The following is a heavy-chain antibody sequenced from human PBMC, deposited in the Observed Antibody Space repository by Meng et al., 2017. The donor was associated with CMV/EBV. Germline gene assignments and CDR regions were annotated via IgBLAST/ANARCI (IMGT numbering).Heavy chain of an antibody. CDR1: GYTFTSYY. D-gene: IGHD2-21*01. CDR3: AREDVVVATYGMDV. CDR2: INPSGGST. J-gene: IGHJ6*02. V-gene: IGHV1-46*01. Sequence: SVTVSCKASGYTFTSYYMHWVRQAPGQGLEWMGIINPSGGSTSYEQKFQGRVTTTRDTSTSTVYMELSSLRSQDTAVYYCAREDVVVATYGMDVWGQGTTVTVSS.